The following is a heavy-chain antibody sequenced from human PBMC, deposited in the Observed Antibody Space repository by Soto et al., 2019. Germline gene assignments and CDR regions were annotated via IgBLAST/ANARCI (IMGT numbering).Heavy chain of an antibody. D-gene: IGHD6-19*01. CDR3: ATAERAVAGLYYYYGMDV. CDR1: GYTFTSYY. J-gene: IGHJ6*02. V-gene: IGHV1-46*01. Sequence: ASVKVSCKASGYTFTSYYMHWVRQAPGQGLEWMGIINPSGGSTSYAQKFQGRVTMTRDTSTSTVYMELSSLRSEDTAVYYCATAERAVAGLYYYYGMDVRGQGTTVTVSS. CDR2: INPSGGST.